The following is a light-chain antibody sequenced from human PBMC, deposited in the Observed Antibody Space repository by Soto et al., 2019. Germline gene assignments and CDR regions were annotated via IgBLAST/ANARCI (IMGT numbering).Light chain of an antibody. V-gene: IGKV3-15*01. CDR3: QQYNNWLS. CDR2: GAS. J-gene: IGKJ5*01. CDR1: QSVSSN. Sequence: EIVMTQSPATLSVSPGERATLSCRASQSVSSNLAWYQQKPGQAPRLLIYGASTRATGIPARFSGSGSGTDFTLTISSLQSEDYAVYYCQQYNNWLSFGQGTRLEI.